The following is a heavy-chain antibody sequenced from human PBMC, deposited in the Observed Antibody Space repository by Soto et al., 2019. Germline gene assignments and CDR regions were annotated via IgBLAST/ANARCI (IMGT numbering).Heavy chain of an antibody. V-gene: IGHV3-30-3*01. D-gene: IGHD3-10*01. CDR3: ARALLLWFGESNTPGGDY. CDR2: IAYDGSNK. Sequence: QVQLVESGGGVVQPGRSLRLSCAASGFTFSSYAMHWVRQAPGKGLEWVAVIAYDGSNKYYADSVKGRFTISRDNSKNALSRQMNSLRAEDTAVYYCARALLLWFGESNTPGGDYCRQGPLVTVSS. J-gene: IGHJ4*02. CDR1: GFTFSSYA.